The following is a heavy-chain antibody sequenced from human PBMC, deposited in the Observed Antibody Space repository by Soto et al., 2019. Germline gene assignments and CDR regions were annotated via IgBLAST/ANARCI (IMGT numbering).Heavy chain of an antibody. CDR3: ARVIIREYYDRSGYYYFDY. D-gene: IGHD3-22*01. CDR2: IYYSVST. J-gene: IGHJ4*02. CDR1: GGSISSGGYY. Sequence: QVQLQESGPGLVKPSQTLSLTCTVSGGSISSGGYYWSWIRQHPGKGLEWIGYIYYSVSTYYNPSLKSLVTRSVETSKNHFSLKISSVTAADTAVYYCARVIIREYYDRSGYYYFDYWCQGTLVTVSS. V-gene: IGHV4-31*01.